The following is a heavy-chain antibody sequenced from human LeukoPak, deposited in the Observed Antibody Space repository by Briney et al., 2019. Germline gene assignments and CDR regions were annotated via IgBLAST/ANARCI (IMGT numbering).Heavy chain of an antibody. V-gene: IGHV4-39*07. CDR3: ARMVRGFGESPSSRNAFDI. CDR1: GGSISSSSYY. J-gene: IGHJ3*02. Sequence: SETLSLTCTVSGGSISSSSYYWGWIRQPPGKGLEWIGSIYYSGSTYYNPSLKSRVTISVDTSKNQFSLKLSSVTAADTAVYYCARMVRGFGESPSSRNAFDIWGQGTMVTVSS. CDR2: IYYSGST. D-gene: IGHD3-10*01.